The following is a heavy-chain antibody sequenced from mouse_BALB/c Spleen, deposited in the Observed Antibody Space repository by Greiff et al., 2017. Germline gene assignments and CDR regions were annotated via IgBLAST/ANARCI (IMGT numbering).Heavy chain of an antibody. CDR1: GYTFTDYA. J-gene: IGHJ4*01. CDR2: ISTYYGDA. D-gene: IGHD1-1*01. CDR3: ARYGNYGTYYAMDY. V-gene: IGHV1S137*01. Sequence: QVQLKESGAELVRPGVSVKISCKGSGYTFTDYAMHWVKQSHAKSLEWIGVISTYYGDASYNQKFKGKATMTVDKSTSTAYMELARLTSEDSAIFYCARYGNYGTYYAMDYWGQGTSVTVSS.